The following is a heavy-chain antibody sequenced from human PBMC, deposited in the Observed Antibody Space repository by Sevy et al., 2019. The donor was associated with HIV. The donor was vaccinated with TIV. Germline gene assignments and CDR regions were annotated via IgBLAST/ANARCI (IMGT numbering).Heavy chain of an antibody. CDR1: GFTFSSHA. CDR2: ISYDGVIK. Sequence: GGSLRLSCAASGFTFSSHAMHWVRQAPGKGLEWVALISYDGVIKYYAESVKGRFTISRDNSKNPLYLQMNSLRADDTAVYYCAREAGYSTGWSQGNYWGQGTLVTVSS. V-gene: IGHV3-30*14. J-gene: IGHJ4*02. D-gene: IGHD6-19*01. CDR3: AREAGYSTGWSQGNY.